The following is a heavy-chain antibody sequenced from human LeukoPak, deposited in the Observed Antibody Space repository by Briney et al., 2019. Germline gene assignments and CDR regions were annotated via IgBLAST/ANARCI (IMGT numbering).Heavy chain of an antibody. CDR1: A. J-gene: IGHJ4*02. V-gene: IGHV3-30-3*01. CDR3: ARDTIVRGVIINFDY. Sequence: AMHWVRQAPGKGLEWVAVISYDGSNKYYADSVKGRFTISRDNSKNTLYLQMNSLRAEDTAVYYCARDTIVRGVIINFDYWGQGTLVTVSS. D-gene: IGHD3-10*01. CDR2: ISYDGSNK.